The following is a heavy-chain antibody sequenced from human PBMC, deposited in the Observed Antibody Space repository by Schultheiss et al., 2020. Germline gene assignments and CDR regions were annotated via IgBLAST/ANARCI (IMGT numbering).Heavy chain of an antibody. CDR2: ISSSSSYI. Sequence: GGSLRLSCAASGFTFSSYDMHWVRQATGKGLEWVSSISSSSSYIYYADSVKGRFTISRDNAKNSLYLQMNSLRAEDTAVYYCARTSNDGDYFDYWGQGTLVTVSS. D-gene: IGHD3-16*01. J-gene: IGHJ4*02. CDR3: ARTSNDGDYFDY. CDR1: GFTFSSYD. V-gene: IGHV3-21*01.